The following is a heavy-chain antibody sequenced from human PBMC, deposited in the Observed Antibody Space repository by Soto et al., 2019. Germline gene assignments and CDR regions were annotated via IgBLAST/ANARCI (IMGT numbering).Heavy chain of an antibody. CDR2: IFYSGNT. J-gene: IGHJ3*01. D-gene: IGHD5-12*01. CDR3: ARYVYNYTRLPFDL. Sequence: SLYLAGTVSGASITSDDYYWSWIRQPPGKGLEWIGYIFYSGNTYYNPSLKNRITISVDTSKDQFSLRLTSVTAADTAVYFCARYVYNYTRLPFDLCVQETLFIAS. CDR1: GASITSDDYY. V-gene: IGHV4-30-4*01.